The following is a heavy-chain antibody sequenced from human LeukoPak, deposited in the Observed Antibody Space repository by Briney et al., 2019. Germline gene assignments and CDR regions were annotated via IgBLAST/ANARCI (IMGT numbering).Heavy chain of an antibody. V-gene: IGHV3-11*01. CDR2: ISSSGSTI. D-gene: IGHD3-3*01. CDR3: ARAQTYYDFWSGPTYYYYGMDV. Sequence: PGESLRLSCAASGFTFSDYYMSWIRQAPGKGLEWVSYISSSGSTIYYADSVKGRFTISRDNAKNSLYLQMNSLRAEDTAVYYCARAQTYYDFWSGPTYYYYGMDVWGQGTTVTVSS. CDR1: GFTFSDYY. J-gene: IGHJ6*02.